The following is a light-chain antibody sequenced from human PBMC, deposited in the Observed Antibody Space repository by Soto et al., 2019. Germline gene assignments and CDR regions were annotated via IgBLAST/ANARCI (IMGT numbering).Light chain of an antibody. Sequence: EIVLTQSPGTLSLSPGERATLSCRASQSVSRSHLAWYQQKPGQAPRRLIYGASIRATGIADRCSGSGSGTDFTLTISRLEPEDFAVDYCQQYGNSPPDSFGQGNKLEIK. V-gene: IGKV3-20*01. CDR3: QQYGNSPPDS. CDR2: GAS. CDR1: QSVSRSH. J-gene: IGKJ2*03.